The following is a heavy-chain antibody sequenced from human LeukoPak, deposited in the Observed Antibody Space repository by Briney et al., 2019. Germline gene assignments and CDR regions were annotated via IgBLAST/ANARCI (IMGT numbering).Heavy chain of an antibody. CDR3: ARGNKRITIFGVVMVYYFDY. CDR2: MNPNSGNT. CDR1: GYTFTSYD. J-gene: IGHJ4*02. Sequence: GASVKVSCKASGYTFTSYDINWVRQATGQGLEWMGWMNPNSGNTGHAQKFQGRVTITRNTSISTAYMELSSLRSEDTAVYYCARGNKRITIFGVVMVYYFDYWGQGTLVTVSS. D-gene: IGHD3-3*01. V-gene: IGHV1-8*03.